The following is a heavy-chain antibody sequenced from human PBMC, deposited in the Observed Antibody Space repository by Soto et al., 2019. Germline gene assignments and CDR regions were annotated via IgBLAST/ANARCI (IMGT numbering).Heavy chain of an antibody. Sequence: ASVKVSCKASGGTFSSYAISWVRQAPGQGLEWMGGIIPIFGTANYAQKFQGRVTITADESTSTAYMELSSLRSEDTAVYYCARDGSRAYCGGDCYSAPLGMDVWGQGTTVTVS. CDR2: IIPIFGTA. V-gene: IGHV1-69*13. D-gene: IGHD2-21*02. CDR1: GGTFSSYA. J-gene: IGHJ6*02. CDR3: ARDGSRAYCGGDCYSAPLGMDV.